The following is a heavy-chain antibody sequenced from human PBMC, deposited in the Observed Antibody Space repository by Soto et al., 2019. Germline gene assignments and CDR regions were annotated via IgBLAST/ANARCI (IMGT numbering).Heavy chain of an antibody. D-gene: IGHD6-19*01. Sequence: PGESLKISCNGSGYSFNNAWISWVRQMPWKGLEWMGIIYPGDSETRYSPSFLGQVTISADKSINTAYLQWSSLKASDTAMYYCARGSPRESSGWYPFDYWGQGTLVTVSS. CDR2: IYPGDSET. V-gene: IGHV5-51*01. J-gene: IGHJ4*02. CDR1: GYSFNNAW. CDR3: ARGSPRESSGWYPFDY.